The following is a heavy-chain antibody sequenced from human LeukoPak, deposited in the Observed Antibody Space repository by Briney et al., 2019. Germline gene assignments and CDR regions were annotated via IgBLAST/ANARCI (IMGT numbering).Heavy chain of an antibody. CDR2: IYYSGST. CDR3: ARFITAAGTRFDH. D-gene: IGHD6-13*01. V-gene: IGHV4-59*01. CDR1: GGSISNYY. Sequence: SETLSLTCTVSGGSISNYYWSWIRQPPGKGLEWIGYIYYSGSTNYNPSLKSRVTISVDTSKNQFSLKLSSVTAADTAVYYCARFITAAGTRFDHWGQGTRSPSPQ. J-gene: IGHJ4*02.